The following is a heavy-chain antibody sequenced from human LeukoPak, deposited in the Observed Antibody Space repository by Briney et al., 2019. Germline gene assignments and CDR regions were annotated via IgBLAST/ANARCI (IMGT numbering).Heavy chain of an antibody. D-gene: IGHD3-10*01. Sequence: SETLSLTCTVSGGSISSGNYYWSWIRQPAGKGLEWIGRVYTSGSTNYNPSLKSRVTISLDTSKNQFSLKLTSVTAADTAVYYCARDGYYYGSGSYYTPILLWGQGTLVTVSS. CDR1: GGSISSGNYY. J-gene: IGHJ4*02. V-gene: IGHV4-61*02. CDR3: ARDGYYYGSGSYYTPILL. CDR2: VYTSGST.